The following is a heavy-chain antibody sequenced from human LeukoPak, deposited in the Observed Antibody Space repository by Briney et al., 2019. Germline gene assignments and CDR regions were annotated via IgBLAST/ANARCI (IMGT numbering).Heavy chain of an antibody. Sequence: PGGSLRLSCAASGSTFSSYAMSWVRQAPGEGLEWVSYISSSGSTIYYADSVKGRFTISRDNAKNSLYLQMNSLRAEDTAVYYCARQSGYSYGFDYWGQGTLVTVSS. D-gene: IGHD5-18*01. CDR1: GSTFSSYA. CDR3: ARQSGYSYGFDY. J-gene: IGHJ4*02. CDR2: ISSSGSTI. V-gene: IGHV3-48*03.